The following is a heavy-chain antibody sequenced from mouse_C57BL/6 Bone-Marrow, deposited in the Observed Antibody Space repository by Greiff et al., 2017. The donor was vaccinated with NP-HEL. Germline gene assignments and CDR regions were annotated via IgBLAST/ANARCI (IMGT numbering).Heavy chain of an antibody. J-gene: IGHJ3*01. CDR1: GYTFTSYW. D-gene: IGHD1-1*01. Sequence: VQLQQPGAELVMPGASVKLSCKASGYTFTSYWMHWVKQRPGQGLEWIGEIDPSDSYTNYNQKFKGKSTLTVDKSSSTAYMQLNSLTSEDSAVYYCARRSSIYYGSSYPFAYWGQGTLVTVSA. CDR3: ARRSSIYYGSSYPFAY. CDR2: IDPSDSYT. V-gene: IGHV1-69*01.